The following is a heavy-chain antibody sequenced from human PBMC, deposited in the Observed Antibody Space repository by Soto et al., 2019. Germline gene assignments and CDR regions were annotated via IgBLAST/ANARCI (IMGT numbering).Heavy chain of an antibody. J-gene: IGHJ4*02. V-gene: IGHV4-39*01. CDR2: IYYSGST. D-gene: IGHD6-13*01. Sequence: QLQLQESGPGLVKPSETLSLTCTVSGGSISSSSYYWGWIRQPPGKGLEWIGSIYYSGSTYYNPSLKSRVTISVDTSKNQFSLKLSSVTAADTAVYYCARFGLRAYSSSWYPFDYWGQGTLVTVSS. CDR3: ARFGLRAYSSSWYPFDY. CDR1: GGSISSSSYY.